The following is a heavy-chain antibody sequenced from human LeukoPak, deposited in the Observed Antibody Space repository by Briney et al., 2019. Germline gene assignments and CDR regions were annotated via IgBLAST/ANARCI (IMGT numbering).Heavy chain of an antibody. V-gene: IGHV3-33*06. Sequence: GRSLRLSCAASGFTFSSYGMHWVRQAPGKGLEWVAVIWYDGSNKYYAGSVKGRFTISRDNSKNTLYLQMNSLRAEDTAVYYCAKAGYCSGGSCYYYYYYMDVWGKGTTVTVSS. D-gene: IGHD2-15*01. CDR2: IWYDGSNK. J-gene: IGHJ6*03. CDR1: GFTFSSYG. CDR3: AKAGYCSGGSCYYYYYYMDV.